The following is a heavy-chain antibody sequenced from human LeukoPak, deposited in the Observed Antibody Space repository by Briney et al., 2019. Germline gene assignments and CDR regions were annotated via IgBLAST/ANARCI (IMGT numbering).Heavy chain of an antibody. CDR1: GFTFSNFD. D-gene: IGHD4-11*01. J-gene: IGHJ4*02. Sequence: PGGSLRLSCAASGFTFSNFDMHWVRQAPGKGLEWVAFIRYDGSNQYYPDSVKGRFTISRDNSKNTLYLQMNSLRTEDTAIYYCARAPTGAWAYYFDYWGQGTLVTVSS. V-gene: IGHV3-30*02. CDR3: ARAPTGAWAYYFDY. CDR2: IRYDGSNQ.